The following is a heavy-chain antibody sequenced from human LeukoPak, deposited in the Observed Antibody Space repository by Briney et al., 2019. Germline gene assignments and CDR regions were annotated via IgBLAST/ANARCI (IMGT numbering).Heavy chain of an antibody. D-gene: IGHD4-23*01. V-gene: IGHV1-69*05. CDR1: GGTFSSYA. CDR3: ARGSYGGNSVNDY. CDR2: IIPIFGTA. J-gene: IGHJ4*02. Sequence: ASVKVSCKASGGTFSSYAISWVRQAPGQGLEWMGGIIPIFGTANYAQKFQGRVTITTDESTSTAYMELSSLRSEDTAVYYCARGSYGGNSVNDYWGQGTLVTVSS.